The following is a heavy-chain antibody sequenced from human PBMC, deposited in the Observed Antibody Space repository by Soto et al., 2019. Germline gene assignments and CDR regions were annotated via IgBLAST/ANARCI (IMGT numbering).Heavy chain of an antibody. V-gene: IGHV1-8*01. CDR2: MNPNSGNT. D-gene: IGHD2-2*01. CDR1: GYRFTSYD. CDR3: ARRSDCSSTSCYSLDWFDP. Sequence: ASVKASCKASGYRFTSYDINWVRQATRQGLEWMGWMNPNSGNTGYAQKFQGRVTMTRNTSISTAYMELSSLRSEDTAVYYCARRSDCSSTSCYSLDWFDPWGQGTLVTVSS. J-gene: IGHJ5*02.